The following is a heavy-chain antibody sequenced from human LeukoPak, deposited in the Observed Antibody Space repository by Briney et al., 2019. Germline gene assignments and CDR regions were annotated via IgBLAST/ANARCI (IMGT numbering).Heavy chain of an antibody. CDR3: ARHAYGGIPDY. Sequence: GESLKISCKGSGYSFNIYSIGWVRQMPGKGLEWMGIIYPGDPDTRYSPSFQGQVTISADKSISTAYLQWSSLKASDTAMYYCARHAYGGIPDYWGQGTLVTVSS. D-gene: IGHD4-23*01. CDR1: GYSFNIYS. V-gene: IGHV5-51*01. CDR2: IYPGDPDT. J-gene: IGHJ4*02.